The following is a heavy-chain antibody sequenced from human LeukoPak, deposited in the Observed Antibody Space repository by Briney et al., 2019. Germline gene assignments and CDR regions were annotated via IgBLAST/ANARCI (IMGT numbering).Heavy chain of an antibody. V-gene: IGHV1-2*06. CDR1: GYTFTGYY. J-gene: IGHJ5*02. Sequence: ASVKGSCKASGYTFTGYYMHWVRQAPGQGLEWMGRINPNSGGTNYAQKFQGRVTMTRDTSISTAYMELSRLSSDDTAVYYCARELLRRYWFDPWGQGTLVTVSS. CDR2: INPNSGGT. D-gene: IGHD3-10*01. CDR3: ARELLRRYWFDP.